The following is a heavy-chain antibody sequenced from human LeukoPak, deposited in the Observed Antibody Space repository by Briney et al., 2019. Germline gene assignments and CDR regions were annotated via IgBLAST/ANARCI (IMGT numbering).Heavy chain of an antibody. Sequence: SETLSLTCAVYGGSFSGDYWSWIRQPPGKELEWIGESNHSGNTNYNPSLKSRVTISVDTSKNQFSLKLSSVTAANTAVYYCARLTGHPGYFDVWGRGTLVDVSS. CDR1: GGSFSGDY. J-gene: IGHJ2*01. V-gene: IGHV4-34*01. CDR2: SNHSGNT. D-gene: IGHD7-27*01. CDR3: ARLTGHPGYFDV.